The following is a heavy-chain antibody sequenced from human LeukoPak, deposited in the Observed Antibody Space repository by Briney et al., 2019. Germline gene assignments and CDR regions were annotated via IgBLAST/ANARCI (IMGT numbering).Heavy chain of an antibody. V-gene: IGHV3-23*01. CDR2: ISGSGDAT. CDR1: GFTFTTYA. Sequence: GGSLRLSCAASGFTFTTYAMIWVRRTPGKGLERVSAISGSGDATYYADFVKGRFTISRDNSENTVYLQVNSLRAEDTAVYYCARLSGTSGTTSRVLHYWGQGALVTVSS. J-gene: IGHJ4*02. CDR3: ARLSGTSGTTSRVLHY. D-gene: IGHD1-1*01.